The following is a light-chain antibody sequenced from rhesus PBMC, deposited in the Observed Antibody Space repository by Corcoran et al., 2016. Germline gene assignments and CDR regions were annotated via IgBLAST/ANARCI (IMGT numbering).Light chain of an antibody. CDR3: SSFTTGGTFV. Sequence: QSAPTQPPSVSGSPGQSVTISCTGTSSDVGGYNYVSWYQQHPGRAPRLMIYEVTKRPSGVSDRFSGSRSGNTASLTISGLQAEDEADYYCSSFTTGGTFVFGSGTKLTVL. CDR1: SSDVGGYNY. CDR2: EVT. J-gene: IGLJ6*01. V-gene: IGLV2S7*01.